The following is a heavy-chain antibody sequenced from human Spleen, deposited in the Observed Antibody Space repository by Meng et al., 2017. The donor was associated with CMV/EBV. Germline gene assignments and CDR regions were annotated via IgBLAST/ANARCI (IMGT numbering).Heavy chain of an antibody. Sequence: ESLKISCAVYGGSFSGYYWSWIRQPPGKGLEWIGEINHSGSTNYNPSLKSRVTISVDTSKNQFSLKLSSVTAADTAVYYCAIHYYDSSGYPPFYYWGQGTLVTVSS. CDR3: AIHYYDSSGYPPFYY. J-gene: IGHJ4*02. CDR2: INHSGST. CDR1: GGSFSGYY. D-gene: IGHD3-22*01. V-gene: IGHV4-34*01.